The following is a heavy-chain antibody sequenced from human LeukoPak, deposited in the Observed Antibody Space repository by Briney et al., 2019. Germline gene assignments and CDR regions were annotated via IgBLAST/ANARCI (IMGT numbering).Heavy chain of an antibody. CDR3: ARGVTTVTTINWFDP. CDR1: GDSISSGDYY. CDR2: IYTSGST. J-gene: IGHJ5*02. D-gene: IGHD4-17*01. V-gene: IGHV4-61*02. Sequence: PSQTLSLTCTVSGDSISSGDYYWSWIRQPAGKGLEWIGRIYTSGSTNYNPSLKSRVTISVDTSKNRFSLKLSSVTAADTAVYYCARGVTTVTTINWFDPWGQGTLVTVSS.